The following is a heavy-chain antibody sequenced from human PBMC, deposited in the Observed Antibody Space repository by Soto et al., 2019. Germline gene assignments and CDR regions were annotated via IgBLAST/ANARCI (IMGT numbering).Heavy chain of an antibody. D-gene: IGHD3-16*01. CDR1: GFTFSSYG. Sequence: GSLRLSCAASGFTFSSYGMHWVRQAPGKGLEWVAVIWYDGSNKYYADSVKGRFTISRDNSKNTLYLQMNSLRAEDTAVYYCARDGVIEMALYYFDYWGQGTLVTVSS. J-gene: IGHJ4*02. CDR2: IWYDGSNK. V-gene: IGHV3-33*01. CDR3: ARDGVIEMALYYFDY.